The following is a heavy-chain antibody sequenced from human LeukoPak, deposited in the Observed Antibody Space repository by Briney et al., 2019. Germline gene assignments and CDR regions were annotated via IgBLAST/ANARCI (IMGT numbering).Heavy chain of an antibody. CDR2: IYHSGST. CDR3: ARDVKQQLVEGGSYFDY. CDR1: GGSISSSNW. J-gene: IGHJ4*02. Sequence: SETLSLTCAVSGGSISSSNWWSWVRQPPGKGLEWIGEIYHSGSTNYNPSLKSRVTISVDKSKNQFSLKLSSVTAADAAVYYCARDVKQQLVEGGSYFDYWGQGTLVTVSS. V-gene: IGHV4-4*02. D-gene: IGHD6-13*01.